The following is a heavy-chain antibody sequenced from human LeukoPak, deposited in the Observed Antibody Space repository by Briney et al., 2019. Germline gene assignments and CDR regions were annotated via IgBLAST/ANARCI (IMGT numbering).Heavy chain of an antibody. V-gene: IGHV4-59*12. CDR3: ARGGGWLRSDPFDY. D-gene: IGHD5-12*01. CDR2: IYYSGST. Sequence: PSETLSLTCTVSGGSISSYHWSWIRQPPGKGLEWIGYIYYSGSTNYNPSLKSRVTISVDTSKNQFSLKLSSVTAADTAVYYCARGGGWLRSDPFDYWGQGTLVTVSS. J-gene: IGHJ4*02. CDR1: GGSISSYH.